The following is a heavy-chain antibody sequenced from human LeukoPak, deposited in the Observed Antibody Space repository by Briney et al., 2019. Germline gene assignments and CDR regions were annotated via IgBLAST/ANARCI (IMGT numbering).Heavy chain of an antibody. CDR2: INPSGGST. CDR3: ARVPSQLVYYYYMDV. D-gene: IGHD6-6*01. J-gene: IGHJ6*03. V-gene: IGHV1-46*01. Sequence: ASVKVSCKASGYTFTSYYMHWVRQAPGQGLEWMGIINPSGGSTSYAQKFQGRVTMTRDTSTSTVYMELSSLRSEDTAVYYCARVPSQLVYYYYMDVWGKGTTVTVSS. CDR1: GYTFTSYY.